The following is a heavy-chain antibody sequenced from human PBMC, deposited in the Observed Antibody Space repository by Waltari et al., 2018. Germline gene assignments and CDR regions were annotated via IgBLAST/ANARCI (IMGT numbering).Heavy chain of an antibody. CDR1: GGSISSFY. J-gene: IGHJ5*02. D-gene: IGHD2-15*01. CDR2: IYTSGST. CDR3: ARDIDHTGWFDP. Sequence: QVQLQESGPGLVNPSETLSLTCNVTGGSISSFYWSWIRPPAGKGLEWIGRIYTSGSTNNNPSLKSRVTMSVDTSKNQFALKLSSVTAADTAVYYCARDIDHTGWFDPWGQGTLVTVSS. V-gene: IGHV4-4*07.